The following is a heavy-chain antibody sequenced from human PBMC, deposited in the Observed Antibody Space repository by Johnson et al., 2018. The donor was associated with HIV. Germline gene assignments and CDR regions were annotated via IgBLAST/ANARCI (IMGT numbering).Heavy chain of an antibody. CDR2: IYSGGNT. V-gene: IGHV3-66*01. D-gene: IGHD4-17*01. J-gene: IGHJ3*02. CDR1: GFTVSTNY. CDR3: ARVRPNPTVTTRGAAFDI. Sequence: VQLVESGGGLVQPGGSLRLSCAASGFTVSTNYMSWVRQAPGKGLEWVSVIYSGGNTYYADPVKGRFTISRGNSKNTLYLQMNSLRAEDTAVYYCARVRPNPTVTTRGAAFDIWGQGTMVTVSS.